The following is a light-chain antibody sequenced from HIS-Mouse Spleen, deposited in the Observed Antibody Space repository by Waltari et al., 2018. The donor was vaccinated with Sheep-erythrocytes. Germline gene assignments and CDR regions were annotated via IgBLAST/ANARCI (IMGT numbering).Light chain of an antibody. CDR2: YVS. CDR3: CSYAGSYNHV. V-gene: IGLV2-11*01. Sequence: QSALTQPRSVAGSPGQSVTLSCTGPSRDVGGYNHVSCYPQHPGKAAKLMIYYVSKRPSGVPDRFSGSQSGNTASLTISGLQAEDEADYYCCSYAGSYNHVFATGTKVTVL. CDR1: SRDVGGYNH. J-gene: IGLJ1*01.